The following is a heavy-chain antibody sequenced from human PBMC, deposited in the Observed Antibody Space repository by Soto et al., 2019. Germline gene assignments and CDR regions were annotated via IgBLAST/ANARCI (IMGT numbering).Heavy chain of an antibody. J-gene: IGHJ4*02. CDR2: ISGSGDSR. CDR3: AKDGSLVRHDY. V-gene: IGHV3-23*01. Sequence: GSLRLSCGASGFTFSSYAMNWVRQAPGKGLEWVSIISGSGDSRYYADSVKGRFTISRDNSKNTLYLEMSSLRAEDTAVYYCAKDGSLVRHDYWGPGTLVTVSS. D-gene: IGHD3-10*01. CDR1: GFTFSSYA.